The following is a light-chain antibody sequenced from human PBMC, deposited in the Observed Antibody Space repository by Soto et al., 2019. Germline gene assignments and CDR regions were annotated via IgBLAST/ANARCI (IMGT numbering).Light chain of an antibody. CDR2: GAS. V-gene: IGKV3-20*01. CDR3: QQYCSPPCT. J-gene: IGKJ1*01. CDR1: QSVSSSY. Sequence: EIVLTQSPGTLSLSPGDRATLSCRASQSVSSSYLAWYQQKPGQDPRLLIYGASSRATGLPARFSGSGSVTDFTLTISRLEPEDFAVYYCQQYCSPPCTFGQGTKLAI.